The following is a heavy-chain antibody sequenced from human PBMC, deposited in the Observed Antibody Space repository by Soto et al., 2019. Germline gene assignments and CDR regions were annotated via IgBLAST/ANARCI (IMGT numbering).Heavy chain of an antibody. Sequence: RLSCAASGFNFNSYTINLVRQAPGERLEWLSSISSSGYIFSTDSVRGRFTISRDNAKNSVYLQINSLRAEDTAVYFCARDCSGGSCYPGMDVWGQGTTVTVSS. CDR2: ISSSGYI. J-gene: IGHJ6*02. CDR3: ARDCSGGSCYPGMDV. CDR1: GFNFNSYT. D-gene: IGHD2-15*01. V-gene: IGHV3-21*01.